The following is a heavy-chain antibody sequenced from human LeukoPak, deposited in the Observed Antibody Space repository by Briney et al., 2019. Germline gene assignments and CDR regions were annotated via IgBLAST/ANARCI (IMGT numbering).Heavy chain of an antibody. J-gene: IGHJ3*02. CDR3: ARVLPRPFLELVATTLDAFDI. V-gene: IGHV1-18*01. CDR1: GYTFTSYG. CDR2: ISAYNGNT. D-gene: IGHD6-6*01. Sequence: GASVKVSCKASGYTFTSYGISWVRQAPGQGLEWMGWISAYNGNTNYAQKLQGRVTMTTDTSTSTAYMELRSLRSDDTAVYYCARVLPRPFLELVATTLDAFDIWGQGTMVTVSS.